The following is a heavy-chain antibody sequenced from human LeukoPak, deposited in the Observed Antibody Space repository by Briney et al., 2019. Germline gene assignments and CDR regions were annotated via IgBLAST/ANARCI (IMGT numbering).Heavy chain of an antibody. CDR1: GFTFGDYA. D-gene: IGHD3-16*01. Sequence: TGGSLRLSCTASGFTFGDYAMSWVRQAPGKGLEWVSGISPRGDITYYKDSVRGRFTISRDNFKNTVSLQLNSLRAEDTAMYYCAKDDDWGRFNHWGQGTLVTVSS. J-gene: IGHJ1*01. V-gene: IGHV3-23*01. CDR3: AKDDDWGRFNH. CDR2: ISPRGDIT.